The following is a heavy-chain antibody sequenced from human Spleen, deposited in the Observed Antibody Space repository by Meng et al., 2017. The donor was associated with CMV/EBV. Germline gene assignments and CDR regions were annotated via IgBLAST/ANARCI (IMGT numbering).Heavy chain of an antibody. J-gene: IGHJ4*02. CDR3: AKGVGVQLATYFDH. Sequence: GGSLRLSCVASGFTFDDYGMHWVRQVPGKGLEWVSGISWNSGSRGYADSVKGRFTISRDNAKNSLYLQMNNLRTEDMALYYCAKGVGVQLATYFDHWGLGTLVTVSS. CDR2: ISWNSGSR. CDR1: GFTFDDYG. V-gene: IGHV3-9*03. D-gene: IGHD5-18*01.